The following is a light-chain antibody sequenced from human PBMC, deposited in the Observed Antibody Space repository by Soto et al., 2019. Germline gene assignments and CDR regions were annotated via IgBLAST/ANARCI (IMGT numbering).Light chain of an antibody. CDR1: ESVGSF. Sequence: ETVLTQSPATLALSPGERATLSCRASESVGSFLAWYRHNPGQAPRLLILGASTRATGVPARFSGSGSGTDCTLPISRLEPEDFEVYYCQQRFNWQVTFGQGTRLEIK. CDR3: QQRFNWQVT. CDR2: GAS. J-gene: IGKJ5*01. V-gene: IGKV3-11*01.